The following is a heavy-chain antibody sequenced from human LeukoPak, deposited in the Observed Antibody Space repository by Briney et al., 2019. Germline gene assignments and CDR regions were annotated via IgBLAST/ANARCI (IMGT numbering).Heavy chain of an antibody. V-gene: IGHV3-23*01. Sequence: GGSLRLSCAASGFTFSSYAMSWVRQAPGKELEWVSAISGSGGSTYYADSVKGRFTISRDNSKNTLYLQMNSLRAEDTAVYYCAKDVRYFDWLISDYWGQGTLVTVSS. D-gene: IGHD3-9*01. J-gene: IGHJ4*02. CDR2: ISGSGGST. CDR1: GFTFSSYA. CDR3: AKDVRYFDWLISDY.